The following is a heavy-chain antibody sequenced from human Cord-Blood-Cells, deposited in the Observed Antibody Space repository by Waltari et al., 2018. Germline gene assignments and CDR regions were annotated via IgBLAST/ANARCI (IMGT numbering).Heavy chain of an antibody. V-gene: IGHV4-34*01. CDR2: INHSRST. D-gene: IGHD3-22*01. Sequence: QVQLQQWGAGLLKPSETLSLTCAVYGGSFSGYYWSWIRQPPGKGLEWIGEINHSRSTNYNPSLKSRVTISVDTSKNQFSLKLSSVTAADTAVYYCARTLYDSSGYYSDAFDIWGQGTMVTVSS. CDR3: ARTLYDSSGYYSDAFDI. J-gene: IGHJ3*02. CDR1: GGSFSGYY.